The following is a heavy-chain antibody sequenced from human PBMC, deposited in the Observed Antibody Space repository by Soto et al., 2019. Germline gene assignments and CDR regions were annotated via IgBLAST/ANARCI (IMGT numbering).Heavy chain of an antibody. CDR3: ARGGYYGSGSYYNLGY. D-gene: IGHD3-10*01. CDR2: INHSGST. Sequence: SETLSLTCAVYGGSFSGYYWSWIRQPPGKGLEWIGEINHSGSTNYNPSLKSRVTISVDTSKNQFSLKLISVTAADTAVYYCARGGYYGSGSYYNLGYWGQGTLVTVSS. V-gene: IGHV4-34*01. CDR1: GGSFSGYY. J-gene: IGHJ4*02.